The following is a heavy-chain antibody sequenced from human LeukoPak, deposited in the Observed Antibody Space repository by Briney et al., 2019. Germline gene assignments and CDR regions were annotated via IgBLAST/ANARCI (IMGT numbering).Heavy chain of an antibody. J-gene: IGHJ4*02. D-gene: IGHD1-26*01. Sequence: GGSLRLSCAASGFTFSSYSMNWVRQAPGKGLEWVSSISSSSSYIYYADSVKGRFTISRDNAKNSLYLQMNSLRAGDTAVYYCARVIVGATGSDYWGQGTLVTVSS. CDR3: ARVIVGATGSDY. V-gene: IGHV3-21*01. CDR2: ISSSSSYI. CDR1: GFTFSSYS.